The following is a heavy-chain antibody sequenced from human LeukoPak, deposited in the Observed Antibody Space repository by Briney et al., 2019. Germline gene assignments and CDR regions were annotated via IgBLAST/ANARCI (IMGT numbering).Heavy chain of an antibody. CDR2: IRTAGGI. V-gene: IGHV3-13*01. CDR3: ARAAYSSTWYSRYFDL. D-gene: IGHD6-13*01. J-gene: IGHJ2*01. CDR1: GFTFSSYD. Sequence: GGSLRLSCAASGFTFSSYDIHWVRQAPGKGLEWVSGIRTAGGINYPGSVKGRFTISRENAKNYLYLQMTSLRAGDTAVYYCARAAYSSTWYSRYFDLRGRGTLVTVSS.